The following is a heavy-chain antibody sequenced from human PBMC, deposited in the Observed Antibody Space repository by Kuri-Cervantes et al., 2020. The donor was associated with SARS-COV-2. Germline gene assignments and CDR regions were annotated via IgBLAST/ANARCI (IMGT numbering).Heavy chain of an antibody. CDR2: ITSRDTI. CDR3: AKRNPSGTYFDH. J-gene: IGHJ4*02. Sequence: GGSLRLSCEASGFTFSLYEMNWVRQAPGKGLEWVSYITSRDTIYYADSVKGRFTISRDNAKNSLYLQMNSLRAEDTAMYYCAKRNPSGTYFDHWGQGALVTVSS. D-gene: IGHD1-26*01. CDR1: GFTFSLYE. V-gene: IGHV3-48*03.